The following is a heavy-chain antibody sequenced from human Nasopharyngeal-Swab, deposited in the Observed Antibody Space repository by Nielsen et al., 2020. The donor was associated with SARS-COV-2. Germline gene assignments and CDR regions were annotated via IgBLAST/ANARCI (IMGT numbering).Heavy chain of an antibody. J-gene: IGHJ4*02. D-gene: IGHD2-2*01. Sequence: RQAPGKGLEWIGSIYYSGSTYYNPSLKSRVTISVDTSKNQFSLKLSSVTAADTAVYYCARGSVVPAAPAVDYFDYWGQGTLVTVSS. V-gene: IGHV4-39*01. CDR2: IYYSGST. CDR3: ARGSVVPAAPAVDYFDY.